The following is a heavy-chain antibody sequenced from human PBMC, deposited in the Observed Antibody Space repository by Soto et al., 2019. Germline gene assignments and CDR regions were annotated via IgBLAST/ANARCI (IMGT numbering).Heavy chain of an antibody. CDR3: ASIRSGGNLVLDY. Sequence: GGSLRLSCAASGFTFSSYGMHWVRQAPGKGLEWVAVISYDGSNKYYADYVKGRFTISRDNSKNTLYLQMNSLRAEDTAVYYCASIRSGGNLVLDYWGQGTLVTVSS. D-gene: IGHD2-15*01. V-gene: IGHV3-30*03. CDR1: GFTFSSYG. CDR2: ISYDGSNK. J-gene: IGHJ4*02.